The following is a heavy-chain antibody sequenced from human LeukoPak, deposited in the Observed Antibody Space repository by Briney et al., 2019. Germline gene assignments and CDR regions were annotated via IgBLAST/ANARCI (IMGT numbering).Heavy chain of an antibody. V-gene: IGHV3-23*01. CDR3: ATSWWLEYYYYGMDV. CDR1: GFTFSNYA. Sequence: GGSLRLSCAASGFTFSNYAMNWVRQAPGEGLEWVSTISGNGGSTYYADSVKGRFTISRDNSKNTLYLQMNSLRAEDTAVYYCATSWWLEYYYYGMDVWGQGTTVTVSS. D-gene: IGHD2-15*01. CDR2: ISGNGGST. J-gene: IGHJ6*02.